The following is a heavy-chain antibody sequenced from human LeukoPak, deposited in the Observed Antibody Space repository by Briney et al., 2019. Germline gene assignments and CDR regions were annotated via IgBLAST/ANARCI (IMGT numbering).Heavy chain of an antibody. D-gene: IGHD3-10*01. Sequence: GASVKVSCKASGYTFTSYGISWVRQATGQGLEWMGWMNPNSGNTGYAQKFQGRVTMTRNTSISTAYMELSSLRSEDTAVYYCARGRALWFGLRNFDYWGQGTLVTVSS. V-gene: IGHV1-8*02. CDR1: GYTFTSYG. J-gene: IGHJ4*02. CDR2: MNPNSGNT. CDR3: ARGRALWFGLRNFDY.